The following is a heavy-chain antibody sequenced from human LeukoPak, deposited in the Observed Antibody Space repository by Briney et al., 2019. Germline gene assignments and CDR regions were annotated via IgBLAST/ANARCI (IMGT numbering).Heavy chain of an antibody. J-gene: IGHJ4*02. Sequence: HPGESLRLSCTASGFTFSNFWMGWVRQAPGKGLGWVASLNLDGSDKYYVDSVKGRFTISRDNAKNSLYLQMDSLRVEDTAVYYCAKGKRYPDYWGQGTLVTVSS. CDR1: GFTFSNFW. CDR3: AKGKRYPDY. V-gene: IGHV3-7*03. CDR2: LNLDGSDK. D-gene: IGHD1-1*01.